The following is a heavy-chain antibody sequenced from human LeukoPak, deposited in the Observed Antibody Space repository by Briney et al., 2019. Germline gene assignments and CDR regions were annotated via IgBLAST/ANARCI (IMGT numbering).Heavy chain of an antibody. CDR3: AREGDSSGYYYPDFEY. J-gene: IGHJ4*02. D-gene: IGHD3-22*01. V-gene: IGHV3-21*01. Sequence: GGSLRLSCAASGFTFSTYSMNWVRQAPGKGLEWVSSIDGSSRYINYADSVEGRFTISRDNAKNSLYLEMSSLRAEDTAVYYCAREGDSSGYYYPDFEYWGQGTLVTVSS. CDR2: IDGSSRYI. CDR1: GFTFSTYS.